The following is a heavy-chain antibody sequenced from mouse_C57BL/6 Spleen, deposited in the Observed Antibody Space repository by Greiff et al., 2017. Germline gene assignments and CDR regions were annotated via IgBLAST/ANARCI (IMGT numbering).Heavy chain of an antibody. CDR3: ARYYYDYWYFDV. D-gene: IGHD2-4*01. Sequence: VQLQQSGPELVKPGASVKISCKASGYSFTGYYMNWVKQNPEKSLEWIGEINPSTGGTTYNQKFKAKATLTVDKSSSTAYMQLKSLTSEDSAVYYCARYYYDYWYFDVWGTGTTVTVSS. CDR2: INPSTGGT. J-gene: IGHJ1*03. V-gene: IGHV1-42*01. CDR1: GYSFTGYY.